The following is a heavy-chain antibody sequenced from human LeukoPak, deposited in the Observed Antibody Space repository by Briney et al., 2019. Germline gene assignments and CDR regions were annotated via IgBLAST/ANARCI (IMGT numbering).Heavy chain of an antibody. Sequence: GGSLRLSCAASGVTFSSYAMSWVRQAPGKGLEWVSGISGSGGGTYNADSVKGRFTISRDNSKNTLYLQMNSLKAEDTAVYYCAKNGVNYWYFDLWGRGTLVTVSS. CDR2: ISGSGGGT. CDR1: GVTFSSYA. D-gene: IGHD2-8*01. V-gene: IGHV3-23*01. CDR3: AKNGVNYWYFDL. J-gene: IGHJ2*01.